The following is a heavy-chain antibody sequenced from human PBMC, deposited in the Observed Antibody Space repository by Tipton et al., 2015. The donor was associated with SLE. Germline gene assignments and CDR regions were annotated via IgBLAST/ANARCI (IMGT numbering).Heavy chain of an antibody. CDR2: IYYSGST. Sequence: LRLSCTVSGGSLSSSSYYWGWIRQPPGKGLEWIGSIYYSGSTYSNPSLKSRVTISVDTSKNQFSLKLSPVTAADTAVYYCARDYYIRAFDIWGQGTMVTVSS. CDR1: GGSLSSSSYY. V-gene: IGHV4-39*07. CDR3: ARDYYIRAFDI. D-gene: IGHD3-10*02. J-gene: IGHJ3*02.